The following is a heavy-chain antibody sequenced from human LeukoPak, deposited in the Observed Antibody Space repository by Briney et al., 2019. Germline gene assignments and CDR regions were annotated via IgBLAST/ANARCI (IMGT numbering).Heavy chain of an antibody. CDR2: INQGGSEK. Sequence: GGSLRLSCAASGCTFSSYWWSWVRQAPGKGLEWVGEINQGGSEKYYMYTLKGKFTISIDNAKTTLSLQMNSLRAEDTAVYYCARDQGYCTSASCRGDAFDVWGQGSMVSVSS. CDR3: ARDQGYCTSASCRGDAFDV. CDR1: GCTFSSYW. V-gene: IGHV3-7*01. D-gene: IGHD2-2*01. J-gene: IGHJ3*01.